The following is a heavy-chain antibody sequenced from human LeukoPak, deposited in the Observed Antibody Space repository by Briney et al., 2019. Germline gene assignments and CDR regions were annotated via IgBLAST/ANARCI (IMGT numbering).Heavy chain of an antibody. CDR1: GGSFSGYY. D-gene: IGHD6-19*01. V-gene: IGHV4-34*01. CDR3: ARDSSGWYDY. Sequence: SETLSLTCAVYGGSFSGYYWSWIRQPPGKGLEWIGEINHSGSTNYNPSLKSRVTISVDTSKNQFSLKLSSATAADTAVYYCARDSSGWYDYWGQGTLVTVSS. J-gene: IGHJ4*02. CDR2: INHSGST.